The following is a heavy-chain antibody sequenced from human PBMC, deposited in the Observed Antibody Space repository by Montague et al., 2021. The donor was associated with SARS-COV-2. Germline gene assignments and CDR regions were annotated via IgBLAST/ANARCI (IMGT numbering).Heavy chain of an antibody. V-gene: IGHV3-21*01. D-gene: IGHD6-13*01. CDR1: GFTFSSYS. CDR3: ARVSRSSWYGGSLGEALDY. Sequence: SLRLSCAASGFTFSSYSMNWVRQAPGKGLEWVSSISSSSYIYYADSVKGRFTISGDNAKNSLYLQMNSLRAEDTAVYYCARVSRSSWYGGSLGEALDYWGQGTLVTVSS. J-gene: IGHJ4*02. CDR2: ISSSSYI.